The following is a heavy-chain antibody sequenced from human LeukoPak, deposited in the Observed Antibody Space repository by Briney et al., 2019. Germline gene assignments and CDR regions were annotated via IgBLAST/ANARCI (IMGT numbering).Heavy chain of an antibody. J-gene: IGHJ4*02. CDR1: GFTFSSYS. CDR3: ARENTWIQLLCDY. Sequence: PGGSLRLSCAASGFTFSSYSMNWVRQAPGKGLEWVSSISSSSSYIYYADSVKGRFTISRDNAKNSLYLQMNSLRAEDTAVYYCARENTWIQLLCDYWGQGTLVTVSS. CDR2: ISSSSSYI. V-gene: IGHV3-21*01. D-gene: IGHD5-18*01.